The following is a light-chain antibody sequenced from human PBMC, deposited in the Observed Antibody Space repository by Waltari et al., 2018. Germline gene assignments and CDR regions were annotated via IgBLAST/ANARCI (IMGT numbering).Light chain of an antibody. V-gene: IGLV2-14*01. J-gene: IGLJ3*02. Sequence: QSALTQPASVSGSPGQSITISCTGTSSDVGGYNYVSWYQHHPGIAPKLMIYEVSNRPSGVSNRFSGSKSGNTASLTISGLQAEDEAHYYCSSYTSSISWVFGGGTKLTVL. CDR3: SSYTSSISWV. CDR1: SSDVGGYNY. CDR2: EVS.